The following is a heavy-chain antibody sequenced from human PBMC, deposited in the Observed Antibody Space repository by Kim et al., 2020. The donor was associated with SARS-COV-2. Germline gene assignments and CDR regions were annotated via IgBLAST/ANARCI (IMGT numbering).Heavy chain of an antibody. Sequence: GGSLRLSCAASGFAFTRYIMSWVRQSPGKGLEWVSAFSGNGGPTYYGDSVKGRFTTSRDNSRNTVYLQMNSLRVEDTAKYYCVRSEHNTTWRHFQTWGQGTVVTVSS. CDR1: GFAFTRYI. CDR3: VRSEHNTTWRHFQT. J-gene: IGHJ5*02. V-gene: IGHV3-23*01. D-gene: IGHD1-20*01. CDR2: FSGNGGPT.